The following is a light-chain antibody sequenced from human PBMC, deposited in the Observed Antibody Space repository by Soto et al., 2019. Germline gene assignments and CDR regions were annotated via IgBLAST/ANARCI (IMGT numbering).Light chain of an antibody. V-gene: IGKV1-12*01. CDR1: QVISRS. Sequence: DIQMTQSPSSLSASIGYRVTISCQASQVISRSLAWYQQKPGKAPKLLIYAASSLQSGVPSRFSGSGFGTDFTLTISRLQPEDSAIYYCQQADTVPITFGQGTRLEIK. CDR3: QQADTVPIT. CDR2: AAS. J-gene: IGKJ5*01.